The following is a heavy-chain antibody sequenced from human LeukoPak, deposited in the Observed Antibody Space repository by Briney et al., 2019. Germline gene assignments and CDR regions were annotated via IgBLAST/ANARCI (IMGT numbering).Heavy chain of an antibody. CDR1: GYTFNSYA. V-gene: IGHV3-23*01. CDR3: AKEPALGSCFDY. CDR2: ISGSGGST. J-gene: IGHJ4*02. D-gene: IGHD3-10*01. Sequence: AGGSLRLSCAASGYTFNSYAMSWVRQAPGKGLGWVSAISGSGGSTYYADSVKGRFTISRDNSKNTLYLQMNSLRAEDTALYYCAKEPALGSCFDYWGQGTLVTVSS.